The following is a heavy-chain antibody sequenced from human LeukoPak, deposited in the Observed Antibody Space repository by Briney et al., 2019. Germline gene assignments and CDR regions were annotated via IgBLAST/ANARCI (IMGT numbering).Heavy chain of an antibody. D-gene: IGHD3-10*01. V-gene: IGHV3-7*01. CDR3: AKDYYGSGSSGFDY. CDR1: GFTFSSHW. CDR2: IWQEGSEK. J-gene: IGHJ4*02. Sequence: GGSLRLSCAASGFTFSSHWMSWVRQAPGKGLEWVANIWQEGSEKYYVDSVKGRFTISRDNAKNSLYLQMNSLRAEDTAVYYCAKDYYGSGSSGFDYWGQGTLVTVSS.